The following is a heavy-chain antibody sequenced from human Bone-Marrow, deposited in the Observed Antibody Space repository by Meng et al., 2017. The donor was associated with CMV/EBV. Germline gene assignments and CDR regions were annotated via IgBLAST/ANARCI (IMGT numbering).Heavy chain of an antibody. CDR3: ARGADDHDY. J-gene: IGHJ4*02. CDR1: DVSVSTTPHF. Sequence: SETLSLTCTVSDVSVSTTPHFWSWIRQPPGRGLEWIGYVQDSGNTNYHPSPRGRLSISIDTSRTQFSLKLNSVTAADTAVYYCARGADDHDYWGQGTLVTVSS. D-gene: IGHD1-14*01. V-gene: IGHV4-61*01. CDR2: VQDSGNT.